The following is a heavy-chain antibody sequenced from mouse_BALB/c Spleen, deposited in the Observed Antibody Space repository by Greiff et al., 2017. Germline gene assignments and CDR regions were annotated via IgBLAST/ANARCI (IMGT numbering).Heavy chain of an antibody. D-gene: IGHD2-1*01. J-gene: IGHJ4*01. V-gene: IGHV1-80*01. CDR1: GYAFSSYW. CDR2: IYPGDGDT. Sequence: VQLQQSGAELVRPGSSVKISCKASGYAFSSYWMNWVKQRPGQGLEWIGQIYPGDGDTNYNGKFKGKATLTADKSSSTAYMQLSSLKSEDSAVYFCARHGNYYAMDYWGQGTSVTVSS. CDR3: ARHGNYYAMDY.